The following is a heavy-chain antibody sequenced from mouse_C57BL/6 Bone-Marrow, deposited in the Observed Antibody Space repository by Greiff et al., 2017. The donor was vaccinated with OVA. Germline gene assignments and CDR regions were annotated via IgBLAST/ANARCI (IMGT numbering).Heavy chain of an antibody. V-gene: IGHV2-5*01. J-gene: IGHJ3*01. CDR2: IWGGGRT. CDR3: GRRFAY. Sequence: QVQLKESGPGLVQPSPSLSITCTVSGFSFTSYGVHWVRQSPGKGLEWLGVIWGGGRTDYNAAFMSRLSTTKDNTKSQVYFKMNSLQADDTAIYYCGRRFAYWGQGTLVTVSA. CDR1: GFSFTSYG.